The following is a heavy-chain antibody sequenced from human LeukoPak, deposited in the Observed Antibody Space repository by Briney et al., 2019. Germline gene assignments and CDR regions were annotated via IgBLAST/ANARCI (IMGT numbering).Heavy chain of an antibody. J-gene: IGHJ4*02. CDR3: ATGSFDY. CDR2: IKQDGSEK. Sequence: GGSLRLSGAASGFTFSSYAMSWVRQAPGKGLEWVANIKQDGSEKYYVDSVKGRFTISRDNAKNSLYLQMNSLRAEDTAVYYCATGSFDYWGQGTLVTVSS. D-gene: IGHD3-10*01. CDR1: GFTFSSYA. V-gene: IGHV3-7*01.